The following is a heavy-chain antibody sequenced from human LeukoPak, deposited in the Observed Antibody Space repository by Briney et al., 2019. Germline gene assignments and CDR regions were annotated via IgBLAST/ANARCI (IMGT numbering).Heavy chain of an antibody. V-gene: IGHV4-59*01. D-gene: IGHD6-13*01. CDR3: ARGVYVAAAQYGY. Sequence: SETLSLTCTVSGGSISNYYWSWIRQPPGKGLEWIGYIYYSGTTNYDPSLKSRVTISVDTSKNQFSLKLNSVTAADTAAYYCARGVYVAAAQYGYWGQGTLVTVSS. CDR1: GGSISNYY. J-gene: IGHJ4*02. CDR2: IYYSGTT.